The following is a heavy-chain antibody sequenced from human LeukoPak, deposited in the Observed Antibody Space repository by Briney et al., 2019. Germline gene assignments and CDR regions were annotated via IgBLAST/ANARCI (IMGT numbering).Heavy chain of an antibody. Sequence: PGGSLRLSCAASGFTFDDYAMHWVRQAPGKGLEWVSGISWNSGSIGYADSVKGRFTISRDNAKNSLYLQMNSLRAEDMALYYCAKDGLWFGELSPYFDYWGQGTLVTVSS. CDR1: GFTFDDYA. CDR3: AKDGLWFGELSPYFDY. CDR2: ISWNSGSI. V-gene: IGHV3-9*03. J-gene: IGHJ4*02. D-gene: IGHD3-10*01.